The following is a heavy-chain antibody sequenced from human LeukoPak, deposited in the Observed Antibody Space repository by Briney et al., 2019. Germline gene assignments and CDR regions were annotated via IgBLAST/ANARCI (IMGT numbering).Heavy chain of an antibody. CDR2: IRYDGSNK. Sequence: GGSLRLSCAASGFTFSSYGMHWVRQAPGKGLEWVAFIRYDGSNKYYADSVKGRFTISRDNSKNTLYLQMNSLRAEDTAVYYCAKDSDSSNSSGWTPSLFDYWGQGTLVTVSS. V-gene: IGHV3-30*02. J-gene: IGHJ4*02. CDR3: AKDSDSSNSSGWTPSLFDY. D-gene: IGHD6-19*01. CDR1: GFTFSSYG.